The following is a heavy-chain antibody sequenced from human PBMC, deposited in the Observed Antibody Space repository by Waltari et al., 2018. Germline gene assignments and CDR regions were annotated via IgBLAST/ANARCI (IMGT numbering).Heavy chain of an antibody. CDR2: SNSDGRGT. D-gene: IGHD3-22*01. V-gene: IGHV3-74*01. J-gene: IGHJ6*03. Sequence: EVQLVESGGGLVQPGGSLRLSCAASGFTFSRYWMHWVRQAPGKGLVWVSRSNSDGRGTSDADSVKGRFTISRDNAKNTLYLQLNSLRVEDTAVYYCAREPSPDSSGYFYYYMDVWGKGTTVTVSS. CDR3: AREPSPDSSGYFYYYMDV. CDR1: GFTFSRYW.